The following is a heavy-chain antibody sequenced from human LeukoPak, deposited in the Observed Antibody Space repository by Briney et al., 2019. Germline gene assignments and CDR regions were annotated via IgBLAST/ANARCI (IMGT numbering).Heavy chain of an antibody. CDR2: LIPIFGTA. J-gene: IGHJ4*02. D-gene: IGHD3-22*01. CDR1: GGTFSSYA. Sequence: SVKVSCKASGGTFSSYAISWVRQAPGQGLEWMGGLIPIFGTANYAQKFQGRVTITADESTSTAYMELSSLRSEDTAVYYCARGQNYYDSSGYYWFDYWGQGTLVTVSS. CDR3: ARGQNYYDSSGYYWFDY. V-gene: IGHV1-69*13.